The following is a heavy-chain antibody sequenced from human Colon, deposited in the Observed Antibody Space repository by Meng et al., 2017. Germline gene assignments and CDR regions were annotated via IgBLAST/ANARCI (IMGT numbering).Heavy chain of an antibody. CDR2: ISGSGGTT. V-gene: IGHV3-23*01. D-gene: IGHD5-24*01. Sequence: GESLKISCAASGFTFSSYAMIWVRQAPGKGLEWVSIISGSGGTTHYADSVKGQFTVSRDNSKNTLYLLMNSLRAEDTAVYYCAKEGGVEMATTSWALFDYWGQGTLVTVSS. CDR3: AKEGGVEMATTSWALFDY. J-gene: IGHJ4*02. CDR1: GFTFSSYA.